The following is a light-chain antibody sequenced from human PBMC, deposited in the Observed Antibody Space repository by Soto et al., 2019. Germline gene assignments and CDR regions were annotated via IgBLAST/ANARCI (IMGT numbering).Light chain of an antibody. CDR1: SSNIGFNT. J-gene: IGLJ1*01. Sequence: QSELTQPPSASGTPGQRVTISCSGSSSNIGFNTVSWYQQLPGTAPRLVIYYNDQRPSGFPDRFSGSKSGTSASLAISGLQPEDEADYYCAVWDDSLSRYVFATGTKLTVL. CDR3: AVWDDSLSRYV. CDR2: YND. V-gene: IGLV1-44*01.